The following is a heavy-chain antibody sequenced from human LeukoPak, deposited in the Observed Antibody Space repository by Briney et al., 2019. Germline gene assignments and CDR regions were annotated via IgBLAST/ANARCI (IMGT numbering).Heavy chain of an antibody. D-gene: IGHD6-19*01. V-gene: IGHV5-51*01. CDR2: IYPGDSDT. CDR3: ARQEAVAGTHSDY. CDR1: GYSFTSYW. Sequence: AGESLKISCKGSGYSFTSYWIGWVRQMPGKGLEWMGIIYPGDSDTRYSPSFQGQVTISADKSISTAYLQWSSLKASDTAMYYCARQEAVAGTHSDYWGQGTLVTVSS. J-gene: IGHJ4*02.